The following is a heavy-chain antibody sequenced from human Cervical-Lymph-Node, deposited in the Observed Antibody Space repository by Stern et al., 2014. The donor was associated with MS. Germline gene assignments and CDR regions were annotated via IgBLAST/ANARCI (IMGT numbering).Heavy chain of an antibody. CDR3: TRHQEGIAAY. J-gene: IGHJ4*02. V-gene: IGHV1-69*01. D-gene: IGHD6-13*01. Sequence: VQLVESGAEVKKPGSSVKVSCKASGDIFSNFDISWVRQAPGQGLEWMAGITPLFRTANYAQRVQGRVTLTADESTNTVYMELSSLRSDDTAVFYCTRHQEGIAAYWGQGTLVTVSS. CDR2: ITPLFRTA. CDR1: GDIFSNFD.